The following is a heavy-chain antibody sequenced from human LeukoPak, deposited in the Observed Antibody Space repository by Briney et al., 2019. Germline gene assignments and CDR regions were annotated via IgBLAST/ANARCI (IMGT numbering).Heavy chain of an antibody. J-gene: IGHJ3*02. CDR1: GGSISSYY. CDR2: IYTSGST. D-gene: IGHD6-13*01. CDR3: ARDTYEGYSSSYAFDI. V-gene: IGHV4-4*07. Sequence: PSGTLSLTCAVSGGSISSYYWSWIRQPAGKGLEWIGRIYTSGSTNYNPSLKSRVTMSVDTSKNQFSLKLSSVTAADTAVYYCARDTYEGYSSSYAFDIWGQGTMVTVSS.